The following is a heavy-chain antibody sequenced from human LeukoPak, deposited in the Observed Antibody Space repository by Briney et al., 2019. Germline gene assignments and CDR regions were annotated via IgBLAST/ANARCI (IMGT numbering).Heavy chain of an antibody. Sequence: GGSLRLSCAASGFTFDDYAMHWVRQAPGKGLEWVSGISWNSGSIGYADSVKGRFTISRDNAKNSLYLQMNSLRAEDTALYYCAKDLAGPFDYWGQGTLVTVSS. J-gene: IGHJ4*02. CDR1: GFTFDDYA. CDR3: AKDLAGPFDY. CDR2: ISWNSGSI. V-gene: IGHV3-9*01.